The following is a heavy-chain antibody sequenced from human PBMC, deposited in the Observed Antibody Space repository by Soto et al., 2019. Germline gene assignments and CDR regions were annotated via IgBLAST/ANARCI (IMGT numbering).Heavy chain of an antibody. J-gene: IGHJ6*02. CDR2: ISAYNGNT. V-gene: IGHV1-18*01. CDR3: ASDAPFLPEMATSPIYYCGMDV. CDR1: GYTFTSYG. D-gene: IGHD5-12*01. Sequence: QVQLVQSGAEVKKPGASVKVSCKASGYTFTSYGISWVRQAPGQGLEWMGWISAYNGNTNYAQKLQGRVTMTTDTSTSTAYMELRSLRSDDTAVYYCASDAPFLPEMATSPIYYCGMDVWGQGTTVTVSS.